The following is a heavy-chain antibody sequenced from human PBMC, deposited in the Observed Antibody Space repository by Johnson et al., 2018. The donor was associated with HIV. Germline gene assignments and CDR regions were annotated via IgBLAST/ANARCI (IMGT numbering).Heavy chain of an antibody. J-gene: IGHJ3*02. CDR2: NHNGDNT. CDR1: HFIFSNYY. D-gene: IGHD3-16*01. Sequence: VQLVESGGGLAKPAWSPRLSCAASHFIFSNYYMNYVRQAPGKGLEWVGQVNHNGDNTYHIDSGKDRFNITRDNAKNKLPLQMNSLKTEDTAVYNCAKGWGAFDIWGQGTMVTVSS. V-gene: IGHV3-25*05. CDR3: AKGWGAFDI.